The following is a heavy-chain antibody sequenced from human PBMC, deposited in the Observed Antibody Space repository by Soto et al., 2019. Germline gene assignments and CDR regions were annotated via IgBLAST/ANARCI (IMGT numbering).Heavy chain of an antibody. CDR1: GFTVSSKY. D-gene: IGHD2-15*01. CDR3: ARDDVLCDGGRCYGVPLDV. CDR2: TQSGGPT. V-gene: IGHV3-66*01. J-gene: IGHJ6*03. Sequence: PGGSLRLSCAASGFTVSSKYMSWVRQAPGKGLEWVSLTQSGGPTYYADSVKGRFTISRDTSENTLHLQMDSLRAEDTAVYYCARDDVLCDGGRCYGVPLDVWGKGT.